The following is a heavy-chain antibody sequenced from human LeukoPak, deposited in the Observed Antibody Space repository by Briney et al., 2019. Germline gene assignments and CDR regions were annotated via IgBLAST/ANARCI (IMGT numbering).Heavy chain of an antibody. D-gene: IGHD4-17*01. CDR2: ISGSGGST. CDR1: GFTFSSYA. V-gene: IGHV3-23*01. CDR3: ARDSYGDYVSWFDP. J-gene: IGHJ5*02. Sequence: GGSLRLSCAASGFTFSSYAMSWVRQAPGKGLEWVSAISGSGGSTYYADSVKGRFTISRDNSKNTLYLQMNSLRAEDTAVYYCARDSYGDYVSWFDPWGQGTLVTVSS.